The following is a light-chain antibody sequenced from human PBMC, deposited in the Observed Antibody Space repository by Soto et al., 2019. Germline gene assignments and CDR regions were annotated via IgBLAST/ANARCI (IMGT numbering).Light chain of an antibody. J-gene: IGLJ1*01. CDR2: DVS. CDR1: SSDVGGYNY. Sequence: HSVLTQPPSVSGSPGQSITISCTGTSSDVGGYNYVSWYQQHPGKAPKLMIYDVSNRPSGVSNRFSGSKSGNTASLTISGLQAEDEADYYCSSYTSSSTYVFGTGTKVTVL. V-gene: IGLV2-14*01. CDR3: SSYTSSSTYV.